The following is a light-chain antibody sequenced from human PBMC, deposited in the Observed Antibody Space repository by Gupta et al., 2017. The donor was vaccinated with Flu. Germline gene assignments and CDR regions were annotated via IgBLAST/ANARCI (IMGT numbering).Light chain of an antibody. J-gene: IGKJ2*03. CDR3: QQRSNWRPGYS. CDR1: QSVSSY. V-gene: IGKV3-11*01. CDR2: DAS. Sequence: EFVLTQPPATLSLSPGERATLSCRASQSVSSYLAWYQQKPGQAPRLLIYDASNRATGIPARFSGSGSGTDFTLTTSSLGPEDFAVYYCQQRSNWRPGYSFGQGTKLEIK.